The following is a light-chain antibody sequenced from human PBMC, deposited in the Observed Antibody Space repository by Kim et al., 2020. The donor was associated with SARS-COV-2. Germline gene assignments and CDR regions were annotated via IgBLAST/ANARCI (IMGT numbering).Light chain of an antibody. J-gene: IGLJ1*01. Sequence: RVASSGTGSRSNIGAGYDVHWYQQLPGTAPKRLIYGNGNRPAGVPDRFSGSKSGTSASLAITGLQAEDEADYYCQSYDSSLSGYVFGTGTKVTVL. CDR1: RSNIGAGYD. CDR3: QSYDSSLSGYV. V-gene: IGLV1-40*01. CDR2: GNG.